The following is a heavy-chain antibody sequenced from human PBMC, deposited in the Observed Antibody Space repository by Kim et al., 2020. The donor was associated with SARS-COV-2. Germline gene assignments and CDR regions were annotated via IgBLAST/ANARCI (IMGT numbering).Heavy chain of an antibody. Sequence: ASVKVSCKVSGYTLSELSMHWVRQAPGKGLEWIGGFDPEDGETVYAQKFQGRVTMTEDTSTDTAYMELRSLRSEDTAVYYCLGYCTTTSCYKGLDEDYWGQGTLVTVSS. D-gene: IGHD2-2*02. V-gene: IGHV1-24*01. CDR1: GYTLSELS. J-gene: IGHJ4*02. CDR2: FDPEDGET. CDR3: LGYCTTTSCYKGLDEDY.